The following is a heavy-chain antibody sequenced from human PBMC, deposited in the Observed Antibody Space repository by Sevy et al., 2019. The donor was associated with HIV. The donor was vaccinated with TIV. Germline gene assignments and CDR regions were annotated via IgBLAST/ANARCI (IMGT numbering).Heavy chain of an antibody. CDR1: GFIFSNYP. D-gene: IGHD5-18*01. CDR2: ISYDATYK. CDR3: ARGPIQPGAFDL. V-gene: IGHV3-30*04. Sequence: GGSLRLSCAASGFIFSNYPIHWVRQAPGKGLEWVAVISYDATYKYYADSVKGRFTISRDNSKNTLYLQMNSLRAEDTAVYYCARGPIQPGAFDLWGQGTLVTVSS. J-gene: IGHJ3*01.